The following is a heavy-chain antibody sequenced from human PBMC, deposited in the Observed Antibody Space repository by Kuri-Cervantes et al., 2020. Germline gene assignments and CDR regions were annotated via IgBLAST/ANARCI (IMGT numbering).Heavy chain of an antibody. V-gene: IGHV3-21*01. Sequence: GGSLRLSCAASGFTFSSYSMNWVRQAPGKGLEWVSSISSSSSYIYYADSVKGRFTISRDNAKNSLFLQMASLRAEDTAVYYCARAAVGRRFDWLSGEFDYWGQGTLVTVSS. D-gene: IGHD3-9*01. J-gene: IGHJ4*02. CDR2: ISSSSSYI. CDR3: ARAAVGRRFDWLSGEFDY. CDR1: GFTFSSYS.